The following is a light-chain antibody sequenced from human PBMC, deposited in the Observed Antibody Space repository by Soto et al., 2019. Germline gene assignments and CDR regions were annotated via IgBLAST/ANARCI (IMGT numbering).Light chain of an antibody. CDR2: EVS. CDR3: SSYAGSNTRYV. Sequence: QSALTKPPSASGSPGQSVTISCTGTSSDVGGYYFVSWYQQHPGKAPKLIIYEVSKRPSGVPDRLSGSKSGNTASLTVSGLPAEDEDADYCSSYAGSNTRYVFGTGTKVTVL. CDR1: SSDVGGYYF. J-gene: IGLJ1*01. V-gene: IGLV2-8*01.